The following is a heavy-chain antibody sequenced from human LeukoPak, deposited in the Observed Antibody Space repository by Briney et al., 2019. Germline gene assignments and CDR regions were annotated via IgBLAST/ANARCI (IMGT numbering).Heavy chain of an antibody. Sequence: ASVKVSYKASGYTFTSYGISWVRQAPGQGLEWMGWISAYNGNTNYAQKLQGRVTMTTDTSTSTAYMELRSLRSDDTAVYYCARALYSGSYYGLGELVYWGQGTLVTVSS. CDR1: GYTFTSYG. J-gene: IGHJ4*02. V-gene: IGHV1-18*01. CDR3: ARALYSGSYYGLGELVY. D-gene: IGHD1-26*01. CDR2: ISAYNGNT.